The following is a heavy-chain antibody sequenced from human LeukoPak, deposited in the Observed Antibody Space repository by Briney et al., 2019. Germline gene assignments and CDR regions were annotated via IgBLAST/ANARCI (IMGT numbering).Heavy chain of an antibody. CDR2: IKSKTDGGTT. CDR3: TTGGPYCGGDCYSSPFDY. D-gene: IGHD2-21*02. Sequence: GGSLRLSCAASGFTSSNAWMSWVRQAPGKGLEWVGRIKSKTDGGTTDYAAPVKGRFTISRDDSKNTLYLQMNSLKTEDTAVYYCTTGGPYCGGDCYSSPFDYWGQGTLVTVSS. CDR1: GFTSSNAW. V-gene: IGHV3-15*01. J-gene: IGHJ4*02.